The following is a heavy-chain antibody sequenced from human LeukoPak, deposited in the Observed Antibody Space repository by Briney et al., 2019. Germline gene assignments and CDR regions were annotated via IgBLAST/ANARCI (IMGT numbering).Heavy chain of an antibody. Sequence: GASVKVSCKASGYTFTSYFIHWVRQAPGQGPEWMGIINPSGGSTTHAQKFQGRVTMTRDTSTTTVYMELSSLRSEDTAVYYCARGGEMATVPHLYYFDDWGQGTLVTVSS. CDR1: GYTFTSYF. D-gene: IGHD5-24*01. J-gene: IGHJ4*02. CDR2: INPSGGST. CDR3: ARGGEMATVPHLYYFDD. V-gene: IGHV1-46*01.